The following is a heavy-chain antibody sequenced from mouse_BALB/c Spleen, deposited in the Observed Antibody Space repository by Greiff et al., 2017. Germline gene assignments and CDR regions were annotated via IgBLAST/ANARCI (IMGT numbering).Heavy chain of an antibody. D-gene: IGHD2-3*01. CDR2: ISYSGST. J-gene: IGHJ4*01. V-gene: IGHV3-2*02. CDR1: GYSITSDYA. Sequence: EVQLVESGPGLVKPSQSLSLTCTVTGYSITSDYAWNWIRQFPGNKLEWLGYISYSGSTSYNPSLKSRISITRDTSKNQFFLQLNSVTTEDTATYYCARDGYYWAMDYWGQGTSVTVSS. CDR3: ARDGYYWAMDY.